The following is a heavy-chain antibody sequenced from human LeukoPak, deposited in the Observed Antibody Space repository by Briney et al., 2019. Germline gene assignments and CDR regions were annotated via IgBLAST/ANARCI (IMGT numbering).Heavy chain of an antibody. Sequence: GASVTVSCMASGYTFTVYYMHWVRQAPGPGREWMGWINPNSGGTNYAQKFQGRVTMTREPSISTAYMELSRLRCDDTAGYYCARGGDETYWYFDLWGGGTLVTVPS. CDR1: GYTFTVYY. V-gene: IGHV1-2*02. CDR3: ARGGDETYWYFDL. J-gene: IGHJ2*01. D-gene: IGHD2-21*02. CDR2: INPNSGGT.